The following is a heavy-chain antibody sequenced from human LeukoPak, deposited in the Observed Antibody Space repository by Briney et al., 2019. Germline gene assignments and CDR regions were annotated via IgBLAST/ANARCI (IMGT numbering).Heavy chain of an antibody. CDR2: IYSGGST. V-gene: IGHV3-53*01. CDR3: ARSIAALDY. CDR1: GFTVSSNY. J-gene: IGHJ4*02. Sequence: GGSLRLSCVASGFTVSSNYMSWVRQAPGKGLEWVSVIYSGGSTYYADSVKGRFTISRDNSKNTLYLQMNSLRAEDTAVYYCARSIAALDYWGQGTLVTVSS. D-gene: IGHD6-25*01.